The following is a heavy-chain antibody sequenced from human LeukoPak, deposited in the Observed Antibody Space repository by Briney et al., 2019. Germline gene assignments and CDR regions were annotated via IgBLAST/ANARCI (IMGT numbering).Heavy chain of an antibody. J-gene: IGHJ4*02. CDR2: ISGSGGST. Sequence: PGGSLRLSCGVSGFTFSSYAMSWVRQAPGKGLEWVSAISGSGGSTYYADSVKGRFTISRDNSKNTLYLQMKSLRAEDTAVYYGAKDRRSITIFVESPMDYWGQGTLVTVSS. CDR1: GFTFSSYA. V-gene: IGHV3-23*01. CDR3: AKDRRSITIFVESPMDY. D-gene: IGHD3-3*01.